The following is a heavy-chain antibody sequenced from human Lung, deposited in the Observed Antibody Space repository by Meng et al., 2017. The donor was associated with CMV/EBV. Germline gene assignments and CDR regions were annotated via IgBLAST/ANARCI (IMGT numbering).Heavy chain of an antibody. J-gene: IGHJ6*02. CDR2: FYSGGST. V-gene: IGHV3-66*02. CDR1: GLTVSNNY. CDR3: ARDMYWDQSYHGMDV. D-gene: IGHD1-26*01. Sequence: GESXKISCAASGLTVSNNYLTCVRQAPGKGLEWVSVFYSGGSTYYADSVKGRFTVSRDNSKNTLYLQMNSLRVEDTGIYYCARDMYWDQSYHGMDVWGRGTTVTVSS.